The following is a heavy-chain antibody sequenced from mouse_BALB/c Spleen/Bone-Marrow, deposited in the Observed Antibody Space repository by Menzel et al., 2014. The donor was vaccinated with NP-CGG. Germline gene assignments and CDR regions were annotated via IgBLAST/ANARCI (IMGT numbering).Heavy chain of an antibody. CDR2: IDPANGNT. Sequence: VQLKQSGAELVKPEASVKLSCTASGFNIKDTYMHWVKQRPEQGLEWIGRIDPANGNTKYDPKFQGKATITADTSSNTAYLQLSSLTSEDTAVYYCATMITDWYFDVWGAGTTVTVSS. CDR1: GFNIKDTY. J-gene: IGHJ1*01. CDR3: ATMITDWYFDV. D-gene: IGHD2-4*01. V-gene: IGHV14-3*02.